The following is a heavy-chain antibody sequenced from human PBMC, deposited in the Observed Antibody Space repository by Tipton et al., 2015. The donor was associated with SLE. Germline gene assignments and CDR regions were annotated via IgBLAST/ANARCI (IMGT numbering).Heavy chain of an antibody. CDR1: GGSISSSSYY. D-gene: IGHD6-6*01. J-gene: IGHJ5*02. CDR3: ARPEYSSRGWFDP. Sequence: TLSLTCTVSGGSISSSSYYWGWIRQPPGKGLEWIGSIYYSGSTYYNPSLKSRVTISVDTSKNQFSLKLSSVTAADTAVYYCARPEYSSRGWFDPWGQGTLVTVSS. V-gene: IGHV4-39*01. CDR2: IYYSGST.